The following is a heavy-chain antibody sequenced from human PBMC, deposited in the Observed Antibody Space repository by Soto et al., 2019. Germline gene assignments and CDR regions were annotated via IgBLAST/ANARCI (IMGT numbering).Heavy chain of an antibody. CDR1: GFTFNTHS. J-gene: IGHJ4*02. Sequence: EVQLVESGGGLVQPGESLRLSCAASGFTFNTHSMNWVRQAPGKGLEWISYITSSSVTMYADSVKGRFTISRDNAKNSLYLQMNSLRAEDRAVYFCVGEVGFQLIYWGQGTLVTVSS. CDR3: VGEVGFQLIY. CDR2: ITSSSVT. V-gene: IGHV3-48*01. D-gene: IGHD2-2*01.